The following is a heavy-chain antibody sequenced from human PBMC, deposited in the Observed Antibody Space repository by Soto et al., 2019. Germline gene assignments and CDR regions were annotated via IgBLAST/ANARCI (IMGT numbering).Heavy chain of an antibody. J-gene: IGHJ5*02. Sequence: LRLSCAASGFTFSSYSMNWVRQAPGKGLEWVSSISSSSSYIYYADSVKGRFTISRDNAKNSLYLQMNSLRAEDTAVYYCAREILGYCSGGSCYCWFDPWGQGTLVTVSS. CDR1: GFTFSSYS. CDR3: AREILGYCSGGSCYCWFDP. V-gene: IGHV3-21*01. D-gene: IGHD2-15*01. CDR2: ISSSSSYI.